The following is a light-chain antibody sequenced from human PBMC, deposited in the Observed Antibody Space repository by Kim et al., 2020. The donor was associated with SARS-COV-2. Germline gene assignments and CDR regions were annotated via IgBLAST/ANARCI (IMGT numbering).Light chain of an antibody. CDR1: KSVRSY. CDR2: DAS. Sequence: SPGESAPLSRSASKSVRSYLSWYQHKPGQPPRHLIYDASNRVNAIPARFSGSGSWTDFPLPISSIEPEDSAVYYCSHRRNWPLHSFGGGTKLEI. V-gene: IGKV3-11*01. CDR3: SHRRNWPLHS. J-gene: IGKJ4*01.